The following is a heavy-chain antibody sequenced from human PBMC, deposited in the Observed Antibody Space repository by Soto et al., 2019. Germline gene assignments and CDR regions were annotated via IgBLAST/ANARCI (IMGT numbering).Heavy chain of an antibody. D-gene: IGHD5-18*01. CDR1: GYPFTSYA. Sequence: GGSVKVSCKASGYPFTSYAMHLVRQAPGQRLEWMGWINAGNGNTKYSQKFQGRVTITRDTSASKAYMELSSLRSEDTAVYYCARDTAMVPFDYWAQGTLVTVSS. CDR2: INAGNGNT. CDR3: ARDTAMVPFDY. V-gene: IGHV1-3*01. J-gene: IGHJ4*02.